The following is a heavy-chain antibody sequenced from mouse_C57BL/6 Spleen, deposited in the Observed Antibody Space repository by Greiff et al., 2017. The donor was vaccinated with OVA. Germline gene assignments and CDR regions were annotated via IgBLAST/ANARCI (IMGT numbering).Heavy chain of an antibody. CDR2: IDPSDSYT. Sequence: VQLQQPGAELVRPGTSVKLSCKASGYTFTSYWMHWVKQRPGQGLEWIGVIDPSDSYTNYNQKFKGKATLTVYTSSSTAYMQLSSLTSEDSAVYYCARRERDFDYWGQGTTLTVSS. CDR3: ARRERDFDY. V-gene: IGHV1-59*01. CDR1: GYTFTSYW. J-gene: IGHJ2*01.